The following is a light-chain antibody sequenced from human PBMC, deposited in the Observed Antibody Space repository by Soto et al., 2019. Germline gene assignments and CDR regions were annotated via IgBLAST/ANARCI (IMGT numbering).Light chain of an antibody. CDR3: QQYEGWPLT. Sequence: EIVMTQSQATLSVSPGERATLSCRASQSVRSNLAWYQQRPAQPPRLLIYGASTRAAAIPARFSGSGSGTEFTLTISSLQSEDFAVYYCQQYEGWPLTFGGGTKMEIK. V-gene: IGKV3-15*01. J-gene: IGKJ4*01. CDR1: QSVRSN. CDR2: GAS.